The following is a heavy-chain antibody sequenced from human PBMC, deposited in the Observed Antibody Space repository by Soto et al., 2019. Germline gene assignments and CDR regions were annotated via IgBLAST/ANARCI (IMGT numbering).Heavy chain of an antibody. V-gene: IGHV4-59*01. CDR3: ARDWDSSGLFDP. CDR2: ISYSGST. CDR1: GASITTYY. Sequence: LSEPLSLTCSVPGASITTYYWSWIRQPPGKGLEWIGSISYSGSTKYNPSLESRVMISLDTSKNQFSLRLTSVTAADTALYYCARDWDSSGLFDPWGQGALVTSPQ. J-gene: IGHJ5*02. D-gene: IGHD3-10*01.